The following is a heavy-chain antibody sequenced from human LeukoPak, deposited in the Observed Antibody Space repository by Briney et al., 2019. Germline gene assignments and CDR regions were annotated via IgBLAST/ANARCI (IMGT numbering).Heavy chain of an antibody. J-gene: IGHJ5*02. CDR2: MYYSGST. CDR1: GGSISSGDYY. Sequence: SETLSLTCTVSGGSISSGDYYWSWIRQPPGKGLEWIAYMYYSGSTYYNPSLKSRGTMSADTSKNQLSLKLSSVTAEDTAVYYCARPYYYDSRIDPWGQGILVTVSS. V-gene: IGHV4-30-4*01. D-gene: IGHD3-22*01. CDR3: ARPYYYDSRIDP.